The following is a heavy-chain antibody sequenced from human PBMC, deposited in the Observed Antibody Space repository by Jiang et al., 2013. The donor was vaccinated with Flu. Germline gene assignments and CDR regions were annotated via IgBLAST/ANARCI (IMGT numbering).Heavy chain of an antibody. J-gene: IGHJ6*02. CDR2: ISSSSSYI. Sequence: GGLVKPGGSLRLSCAASGFTFSSYSMNWVRQAPGKGLEWVSSISSSSSYIYYADSVKGRFTISRDNAKNSLYLQMNSLRAEDTAVYYCACLIAAAGRAYYYGMDVWGQGTTVTVSS. V-gene: IGHV3-21*01. CDR3: ACLIAAAGRAYYYGMDV. D-gene: IGHD6-13*01. CDR1: GFTFSSYS.